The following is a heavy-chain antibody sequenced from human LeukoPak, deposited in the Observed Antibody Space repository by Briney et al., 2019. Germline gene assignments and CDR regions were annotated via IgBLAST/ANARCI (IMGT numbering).Heavy chain of an antibody. CDR1: GFTFSSYS. CDR3: ARDAIVVVPAVDYYYYYGMDV. CDR2: ISSSSSYI. D-gene: IGHD2-2*01. V-gene: IGHV3-21*01. Sequence: TGGSLRLSCAASGFTFSSYSMNWVRQAPGKGLEWVSSISSSSSYIYYIDSVKGRFTISRDNAKNSLYLQMNSLRAEDTAVYYCARDAIVVVPAVDYYYYYGMDVWGQGTTVTVSS. J-gene: IGHJ6*02.